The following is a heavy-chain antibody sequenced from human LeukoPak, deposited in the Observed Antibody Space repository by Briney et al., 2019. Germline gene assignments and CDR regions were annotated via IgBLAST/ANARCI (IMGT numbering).Heavy chain of an antibody. CDR3: ARDRIRRFGFITTHDS. CDR2: ISRRGGTI. CDR1: GFTFSDYN. Sequence: GGSLRLSCAASGFTFSDYNMHWIRQAPGNGLEGISYISRRGGTIFYADSVKGRFTSSSDNAENSLFLQLNSLRSDDTAVYYVARDRIRRFGFITTHDSWGQGNPVTVSS. D-gene: IGHD3-3*01. J-gene: IGHJ4*02. V-gene: IGHV3-11*04.